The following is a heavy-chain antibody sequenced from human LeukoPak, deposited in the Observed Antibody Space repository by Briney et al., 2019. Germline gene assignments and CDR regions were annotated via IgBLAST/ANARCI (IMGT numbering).Heavy chain of an antibody. CDR3: ARDAVYCSGGSCYPTYYFDY. Sequence: GGSQRLSCAASGFTVSSNYMSWVRQAPGKGLEWVSVIYSGGSTYYADSVKGRFTISRDNSKNTLYLQMNSLRAEDTAVYYCARDAVYCSGGSCYPTYYFDYWGQGTLVTVSS. D-gene: IGHD2-15*01. CDR2: IYSGGST. CDR1: GFTVSSNY. V-gene: IGHV3-53*01. J-gene: IGHJ4*02.